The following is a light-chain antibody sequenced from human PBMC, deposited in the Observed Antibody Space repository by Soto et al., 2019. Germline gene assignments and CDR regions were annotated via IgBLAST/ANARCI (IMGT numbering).Light chain of an antibody. Sequence: DIQMTQSPSTLSGSVVDIVTXTXXASQTISSWLAWYQQKPGKAPKLLIYKASTLKSGVPSRFSGSGSGTEFTLTISSLQPDDFATYYCQHYNSYSEAFGQGTKGDIK. J-gene: IGKJ1*01. CDR3: QHYNSYSEA. V-gene: IGKV1-5*03. CDR2: KAS. CDR1: QTISSW.